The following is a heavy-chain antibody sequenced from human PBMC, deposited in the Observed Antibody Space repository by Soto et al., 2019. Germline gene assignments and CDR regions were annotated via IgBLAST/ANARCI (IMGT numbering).Heavy chain of an antibody. CDR1: GFTLSSYG. V-gene: IGHV3-30*18. CDR2: ISYDGSNK. CDR3: ANIPYSWNGADAFDI. Sequence: QVQLVESGGGGVQPGRSLRLSCAASGFTLSSYGMHWVRQAPGKGLEWVAVISYDGSNKYYADSVKGRFTISRDNSKNTLYLQMNSLRAEDTAVYYCANIPYSWNGADAFDIWGQGTLVTVSS. J-gene: IGHJ3*02. D-gene: IGHD1-1*01.